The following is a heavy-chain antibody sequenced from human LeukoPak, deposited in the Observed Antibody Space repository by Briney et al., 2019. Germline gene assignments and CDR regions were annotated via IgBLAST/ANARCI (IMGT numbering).Heavy chain of an antibody. CDR3: AKRGYSYGQFDY. CDR2: ISDSGGYT. J-gene: IGHJ4*02. CDR1: GFTFSSYA. Sequence: HPGGSLRLSCAASGFTFSSYAMNWVRQAPGKGLEWVSAISDSGGYTYYADSVKGQFTISRDNSKNTLYLQMNSLRAEDTAVYYCAKRGYSYGQFDYWGQGTLVTVSS. V-gene: IGHV3-23*01. D-gene: IGHD5-18*01.